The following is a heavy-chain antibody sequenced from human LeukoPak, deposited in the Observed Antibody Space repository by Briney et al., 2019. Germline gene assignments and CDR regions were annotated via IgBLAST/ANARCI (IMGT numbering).Heavy chain of an antibody. CDR3: ARGVLDGSGSYYGVLTWFDP. D-gene: IGHD3-10*01. J-gene: IGHJ5*02. V-gene: IGHV4-30-2*01. CDR2: IYHSGST. Sequence: SETLSLTCAVSGGSISSGGYSWSWIRQPPGKGLAWIGEIYHSGSTYYTPSLMGRVTISVARPRDQFPLKLSSVTAADTAVYYCARGVLDGSGSYYGVLTWFDPWGQGTLVTVSS. CDR1: GGSISSGGYS.